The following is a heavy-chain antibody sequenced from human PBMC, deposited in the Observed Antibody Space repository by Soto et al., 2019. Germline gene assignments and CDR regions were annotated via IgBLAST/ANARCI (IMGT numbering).Heavy chain of an antibody. CDR2: IIPIFGTA. V-gene: IGHV1-69*06. J-gene: IGHJ5*02. CDR3: ARVPYCSSTSCYEVGWFDP. Sequence: SVKVSCKASGGTFSSYAISWVRQAPGQGLEWMGGIIPIFGTANYAQKFQGRVTITADKSTSTAYMELSSLRSEDTAVYYCARVPYCSSTSCYEVGWFDPWGQGTLVTVSS. D-gene: IGHD2-2*01. CDR1: GGTFSSYA.